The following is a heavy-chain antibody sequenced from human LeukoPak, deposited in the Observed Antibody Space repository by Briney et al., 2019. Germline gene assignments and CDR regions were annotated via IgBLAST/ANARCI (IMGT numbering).Heavy chain of an antibody. D-gene: IGHD3-22*01. CDR2: MNPNSGNT. CDR1: GYTFTSYD. Sequence: ASVKVSCKASGYTFTSYDINWVRQATGQGLEWMGWMNPNSGNTGYAQKFQGRVTMTRNTSISTAYMELSSLRSEDTAVYYCASGYYYDSSGYYPAAFDIWGQGTMVTVSS. CDR3: ASGYYYDSSGYYPAAFDI. V-gene: IGHV1-8*01. J-gene: IGHJ3*02.